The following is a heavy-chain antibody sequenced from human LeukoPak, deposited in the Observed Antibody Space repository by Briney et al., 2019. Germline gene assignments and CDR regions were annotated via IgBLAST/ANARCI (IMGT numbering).Heavy chain of an antibody. CDR3: VRRDNTGWNYFDH. Sequence: SETLSLTCTVSGGSINSHYWSWIRQPPGKGLQWIGDIYYSERTNYNPSLRSRVAISVDTSKNQLSLKLTSVLAADTAMYYCVRRDNTGWNYFDHWGQGILVTVSS. J-gene: IGHJ4*02. V-gene: IGHV4-59*08. CDR2: IYYSERT. D-gene: IGHD6-19*01. CDR1: GGSINSHY.